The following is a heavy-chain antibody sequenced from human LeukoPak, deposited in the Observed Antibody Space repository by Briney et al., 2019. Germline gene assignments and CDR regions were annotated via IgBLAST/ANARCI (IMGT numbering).Heavy chain of an antibody. CDR3: ARSFSGSGSPITC. V-gene: IGHV1-8*01. D-gene: IGHD3-10*01. Sequence: ASVKVSCKASGYTFTSYDINWVRQATGQGLEWMGWMNPNSGNTGYAQKFQGRVTMTRNTSISTAYMELSSLRSEDPAVDYCARSFSGSGSPITCWGEGTLVTFSS. J-gene: IGHJ4*02. CDR2: MNPNSGNT. CDR1: GYTFTSYD.